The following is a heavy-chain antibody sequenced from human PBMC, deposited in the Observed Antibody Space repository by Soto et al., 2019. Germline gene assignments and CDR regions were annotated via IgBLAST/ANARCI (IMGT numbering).Heavy chain of an antibody. J-gene: IGHJ4*02. V-gene: IGHV3-15*01. CDR1: GFTFINVW. CDR3: TAASTYSRSSASFDY. CDR2: IKKETDGGTT. D-gene: IGHD6-6*01. Sequence: GGSLRLSCAASGFTFINVWMSWVRQAPGKGLEWVGRIKKETDGGTTDYAAPVKGRFTISRDDSKNTLYLQMNSLKTEDTAIYYCTAASTYSRSSASFDYWGLGTLVTVSS.